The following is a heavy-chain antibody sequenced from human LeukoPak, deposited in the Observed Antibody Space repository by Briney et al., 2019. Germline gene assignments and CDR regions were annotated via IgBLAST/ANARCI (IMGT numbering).Heavy chain of an antibody. D-gene: IGHD2-2*01. CDR1: GGSISSGGYS. Sequence: SETLSLTCAVSGGSISSGGYSWSWIRQPPGKGLEWIGCIYHSGSTYYNPSLKSRVTISVDRSKNQFSLKLSSVTAADTAVYYCARVSVVVVPAAIWFDPWGQGTLVTVSS. CDR3: ARVSVVVVPAAIWFDP. CDR2: IYHSGST. J-gene: IGHJ5*02. V-gene: IGHV4-30-2*01.